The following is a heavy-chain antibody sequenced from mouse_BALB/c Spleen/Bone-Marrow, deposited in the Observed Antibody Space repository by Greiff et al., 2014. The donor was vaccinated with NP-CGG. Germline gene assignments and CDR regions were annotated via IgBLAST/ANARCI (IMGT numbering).Heavy chain of an antibody. CDR3: ARHEDRLRAWFAY. CDR1: GYTFTEYF. CDR2: IYPGSGGI. J-gene: IGHJ3*01. D-gene: IGHD3-2*02. Sequence: VQLQQSGAELVKPGASVKLSRKASGYTFTEYFIHWVKQRPGQGLEWIGWIYPGSGGIKYNENFKDKATLTADKSSSTVYMELSRLTSEDSAVYFCARHEDRLRAWFAYWGQGTLVTVSA. V-gene: IGHV1-62-2*01.